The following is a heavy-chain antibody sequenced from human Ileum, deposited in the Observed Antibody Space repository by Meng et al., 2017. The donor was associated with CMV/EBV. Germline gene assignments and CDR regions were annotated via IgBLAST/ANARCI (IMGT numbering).Heavy chain of an antibody. D-gene: IGHD3-10*01. CDR2: ISYIAST. Sequence: SETLSLTCTVSGDSISNYYWSWIRQPPGKGLEWIGYISYIASTNYNPSLESRVTISVDMSKNQVSLRLTSVTAADTAVYFCASGLGIPITSNYYFDYWGQGALVTVSS. J-gene: IGHJ4*02. V-gene: IGHV4-59*01. CDR1: GDSISNYY. CDR3: ASGLGIPITSNYYFDY.